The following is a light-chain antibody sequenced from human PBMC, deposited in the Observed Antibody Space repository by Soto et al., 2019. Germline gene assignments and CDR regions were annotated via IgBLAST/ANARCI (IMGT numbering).Light chain of an antibody. CDR2: GVN. Sequence: QAVVTQPPSVSGAPGQRVTISCTGSSSSIGAEYGIRWYQHLPGTAPKLLIYGVNSRPSGVPDRFSGSKSGSSASLAIAGLQAEDEADYYCQSYDDSLGGFYVFGTGTKLTVL. CDR1: SSSIGAEYG. CDR3: QSYDDSLGGFYV. J-gene: IGLJ1*01. V-gene: IGLV1-40*01.